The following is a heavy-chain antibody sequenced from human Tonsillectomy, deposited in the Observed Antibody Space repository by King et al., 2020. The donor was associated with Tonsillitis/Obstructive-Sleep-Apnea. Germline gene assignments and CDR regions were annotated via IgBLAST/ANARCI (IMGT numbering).Heavy chain of an antibody. CDR3: ARGGIGYDFAFDI. CDR1: GYSFTSYW. D-gene: IGHD5-12*01. V-gene: IGHV5-10-1*01. CDR2: IDPSDSYT. Sequence: QLVQSGAEVKEPGESLRISCKGSGYSFTSYWINWVRQMPGKGLEWMGRIDPSDSYTNYSPSFQVHVTFSVDKSISTAHLQWSSLRASDNAMYYCARGGIGYDFAFDIWGQGTMVTVSS. J-gene: IGHJ3*02.